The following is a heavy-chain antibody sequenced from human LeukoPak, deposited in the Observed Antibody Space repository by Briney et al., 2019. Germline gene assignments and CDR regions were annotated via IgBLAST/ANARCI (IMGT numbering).Heavy chain of an antibody. J-gene: IGHJ4*02. CDR3: AKDRNDYGDYYFDY. Sequence: GGSLRLSCAASGFTFSSYGMHWVRQAPGKGLEWVAFIRYDGSNKYYADSVKGRFTISRDNSKNTLYLQMNSLRAEDTAVYYCAKDRNDYGDYYFDYWGQGTLVTVSS. CDR2: IRYDGSNK. CDR1: GFTFSSYG. V-gene: IGHV3-30*02. D-gene: IGHD4-17*01.